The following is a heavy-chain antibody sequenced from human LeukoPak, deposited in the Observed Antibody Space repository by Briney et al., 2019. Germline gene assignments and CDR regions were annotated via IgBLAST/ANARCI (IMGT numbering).Heavy chain of an antibody. D-gene: IGHD2-2*01. CDR2: IYYSGST. CDR1: GGSFSSYY. V-gene: IGHV4-39*01. J-gene: IGHJ4*02. CDR3: ARHRPDIVVVPAAMPFDY. Sequence: SETLSLTCAVYGGSFSSYYWGWIRQPPGKGLEWIGSIYYSGSTYYNPSLKSRVTISVDTSKNQFSLKLSSVTAADTAVYYCARHRPDIVVVPAAMPFDYWGQGTLVTVSS.